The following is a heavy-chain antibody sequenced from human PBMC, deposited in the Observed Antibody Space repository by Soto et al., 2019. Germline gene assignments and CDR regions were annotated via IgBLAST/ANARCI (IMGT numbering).Heavy chain of an antibody. Sequence: ASVKVSCKASGYTFTGYYMHWVRQAPGQGLEWMGWINPNSGGTNYAQKFQGWVTMTRNTSISTAYMELSSLRSEDTAVYYCASSLHGDKVDYWGQGTLVTVSS. D-gene: IGHD4-17*01. J-gene: IGHJ4*02. V-gene: IGHV1-2*04. CDR2: INPNSGGT. CDR1: GYTFTGYY. CDR3: ASSLHGDKVDY.